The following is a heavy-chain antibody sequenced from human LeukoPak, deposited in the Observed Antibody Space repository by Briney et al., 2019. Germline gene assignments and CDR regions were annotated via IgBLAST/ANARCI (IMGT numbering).Heavy chain of an antibody. D-gene: IGHD3-9*01. CDR1: GFTFSSYS. CDR2: LSTSSSTI. CDR3: ARDLRYFDWDDAFDI. J-gene: IGHJ3*02. Sequence: GGSLRLSCAVSGFTFSSYSMNWVRQAPGKGLEWVSYLSTSSSTIYYADSVRGRFTISRDNAKNSLYLQMNSLRDEDTAVYYCARDLRYFDWDDAFDIWGQGTMVTVSS. V-gene: IGHV3-48*02.